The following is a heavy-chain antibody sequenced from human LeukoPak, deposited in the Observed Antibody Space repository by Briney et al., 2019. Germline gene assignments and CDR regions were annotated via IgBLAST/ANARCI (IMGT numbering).Heavy chain of an antibody. CDR1: GGSISSGGYY. Sequence: SETLSLTCTVSGGSISSGGYYWSWIRQPPGKGLEWIGYIYYSGSTNYNPSLKSRVTISVDTPKNQFSLKLSSVTAADTAVYYCARLELARETPFDYWGQGALVTVSS. D-gene: IGHD1-7*01. J-gene: IGHJ4*02. V-gene: IGHV4-61*08. CDR3: ARLELARETPFDY. CDR2: IYYSGST.